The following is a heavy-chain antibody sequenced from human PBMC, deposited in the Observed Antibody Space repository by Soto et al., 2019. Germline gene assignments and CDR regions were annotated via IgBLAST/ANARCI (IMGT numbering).Heavy chain of an antibody. CDR3: ATRTTVTTFDY. Sequence: QVQLQESGPGLVKPSQTLSLTCDVSGASVTRAGSYWGWIRQRPGQGLEWIGYIYFDGTTYYNPSLKSRVIISADTSRNQFSLSLRFLTAADTAVYYCATRTTVTTFDYWGLGTLVTVSS. D-gene: IGHD4-17*01. V-gene: IGHV4-31*11. CDR1: GASVTRAGSY. CDR2: IYFDGTT. J-gene: IGHJ4*02.